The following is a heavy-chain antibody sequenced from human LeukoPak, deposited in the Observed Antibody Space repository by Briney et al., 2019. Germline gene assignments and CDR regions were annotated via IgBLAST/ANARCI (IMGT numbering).Heavy chain of an antibody. V-gene: IGHV4-61*02. CDR3: ARGRVEMATIDFDY. CDR2: IYTSGST. Sequence: SETLSLTCTVSGDSISSGSFYWSWRRQPAGKGLEWIGRIYTSGSTNYNPSLKSRVTISVDTSKNQFSLKLSSVTAADTAMYYCARGRVEMATIDFDYWGQGTLVTVSS. CDR1: GDSISSGSFY. J-gene: IGHJ4*02. D-gene: IGHD5-24*01.